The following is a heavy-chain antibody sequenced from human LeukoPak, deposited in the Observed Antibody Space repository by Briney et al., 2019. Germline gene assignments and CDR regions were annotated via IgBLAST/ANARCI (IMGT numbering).Heavy chain of an antibody. Sequence: GGSLRLCCAASGFTFSSYGMHWVRQAAGKGLEWVAVMSYDGSNKYYADSVKGRFTISRDNSKNTLYLQMNSLRAEDTAVYYCAKDELRFLEWLLSRMDVWGQGTTVTVSS. D-gene: IGHD3-3*01. CDR3: AKDELRFLEWLLSRMDV. V-gene: IGHV3-30*18. J-gene: IGHJ6*02. CDR2: MSYDGSNK. CDR1: GFTFSSYG.